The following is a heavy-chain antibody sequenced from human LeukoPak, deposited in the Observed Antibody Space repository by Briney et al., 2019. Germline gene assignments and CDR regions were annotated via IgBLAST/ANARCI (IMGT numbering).Heavy chain of an antibody. CDR1: GGSISSYY. D-gene: IGHD1-26*01. V-gene: IGHV4-59*08. J-gene: IGHJ4*02. CDR2: IYYSGST. CDR3: ARHWSPAGAGGDY. Sequence: PSETLSLTCTVSGGSISSYYWSWIRQPPGKGLEWIGYIYYSGSTKYNPSLKSRLTISLDTSKNQFSLRLTSVTAADTAIYYCARHWSPAGAGGDYWGQGTLVTVSS.